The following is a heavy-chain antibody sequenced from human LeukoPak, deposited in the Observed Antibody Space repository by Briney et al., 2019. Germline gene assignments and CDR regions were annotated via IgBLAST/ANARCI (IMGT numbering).Heavy chain of an antibody. Sequence: GGSLRPSCVASGITFGCYSMTCVRQAPGKGMEWVANIDPDGSEKDYVESVKGRLTISRDNAKKILYLQMNSLRADDTAVYYCAIPSSYDGSRYYHAYWGQGTLVSVSS. V-gene: IGHV3-7*01. D-gene: IGHD3-22*01. CDR1: GITFGCYS. CDR3: AIPSSYDGSRYYHAY. CDR2: IDPDGSEK. J-gene: IGHJ4*02.